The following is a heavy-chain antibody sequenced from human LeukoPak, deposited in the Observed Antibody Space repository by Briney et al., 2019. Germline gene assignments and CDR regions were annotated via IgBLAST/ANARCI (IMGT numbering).Heavy chain of an antibody. CDR2: INPNSGGT. V-gene: IGHV1-2*02. D-gene: IGHD3-16*02. Sequence: ASVMVSCKASGYTFTGYYMHWVRQAPGQGLEWMGWINPNSGGTNYAQKFQGRVTMTRDTSISTAYMELSRLRSDDTAVYYCPSLTTYDYVWGSYRYIFDYWGQGTLVTVSS. CDR3: PSLTTYDYVWGSYRYIFDY. CDR1: GYTFTGYY. J-gene: IGHJ4*02.